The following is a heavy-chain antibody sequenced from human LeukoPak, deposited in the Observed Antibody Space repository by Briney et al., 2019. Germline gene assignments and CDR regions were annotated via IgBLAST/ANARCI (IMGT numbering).Heavy chain of an antibody. V-gene: IGHV1-18*01. CDR2: ISAYNGNT. Sequence: ASVKVSCKASGYTFTSYGISWVRQAPGQGLEWMGWISAYNGNTNYAQKLQGRVTMTTDTPTSTAYMELRSVRSDNTPVYYCARGRGYSYGSDYWGQGTLVTVSS. CDR1: GYTFTSYG. J-gene: IGHJ4*02. D-gene: IGHD5-18*01. CDR3: ARGRGYSYGSDY.